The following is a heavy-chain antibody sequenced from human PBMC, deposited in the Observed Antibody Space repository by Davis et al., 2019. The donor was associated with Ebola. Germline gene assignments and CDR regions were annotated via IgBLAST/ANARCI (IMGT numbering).Heavy chain of an antibody. CDR2: IYYSGST. V-gene: IGHV4-59*01. Sequence: SQTLSLTCTVSGGSISSYYWSWIRQPPGKGLEWIGYIYYSGSTNYNPSLKSRVTISVDTSKNQFSLKLSSVTAADTAVYYCARDRGYGMDVWGQGTTVTVSS. CDR1: GGSISSYY. CDR3: ARDRGYGMDV. D-gene: IGHD3-10*01. J-gene: IGHJ6*02.